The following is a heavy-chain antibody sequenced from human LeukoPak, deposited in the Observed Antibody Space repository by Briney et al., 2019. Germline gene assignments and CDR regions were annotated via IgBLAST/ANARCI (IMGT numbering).Heavy chain of an antibody. CDR3: ARGLHYYVAMDV. V-gene: IGHV3-23*05. CDR2: IGSDNKP. J-gene: IGHJ6*02. CDR1: GFTFSAYA. Sequence: PGGSLRLSCEASGFTFSAYAMTWVRQAPGKGLEWVSSIGSDNKPHYSQSVKGRFAISIDNSKSMLFLQLSSLRAEDTALYYCARGLHYYVAMDVWGQGTTVTVSS. D-gene: IGHD3-10*02.